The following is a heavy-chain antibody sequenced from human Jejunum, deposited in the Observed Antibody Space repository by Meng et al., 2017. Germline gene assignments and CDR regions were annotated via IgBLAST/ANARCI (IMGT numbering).Heavy chain of an antibody. CDR2: INQDESEK. Sequence: GESLMISCVASGFSFSSYWMSCVRQSPGKGLELVANINQDESEKSYVDSVKGRFTISRDNAKNSFYLQMNTLRAEDTALYYCARDPGYGSFDIWGQGTMVTVSS. J-gene: IGHJ3*02. D-gene: IGHD2-15*01. CDR3: ARDPGYGSFDI. V-gene: IGHV3-7*01. CDR1: GFSFSSYW.